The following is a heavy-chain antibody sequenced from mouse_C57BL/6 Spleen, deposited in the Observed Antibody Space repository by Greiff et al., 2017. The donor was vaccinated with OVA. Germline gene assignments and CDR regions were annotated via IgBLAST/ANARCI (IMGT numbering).Heavy chain of an antibody. V-gene: IGHV1-19*01. CDR2: INPYNGGT. J-gene: IGHJ2*01. Sequence: VQLKESGPVLVKPGASVKMSCKASGYTFTDYYMNWVKQSHGKSLEWIGVINPYNGGTSYNQKFKGKATLTVDKSSSTAYMELNSLTSEDSAVYYCAPWAFDYWGQGTTLTVSS. CDR1: GYTFTDYY. CDR3: APWAFDY.